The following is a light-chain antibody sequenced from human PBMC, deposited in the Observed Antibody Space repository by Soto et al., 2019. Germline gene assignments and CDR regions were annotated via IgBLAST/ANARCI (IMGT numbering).Light chain of an antibody. Sequence: QSALTQPASVSGSPGQSITISCTGTSSDVGGYNYVSWYQQHPGKAPKIIIYEVTNRPSGVSNRFSGSKSGNTASLTISGLQAEDEADYYCCSYVGARTYVFGTGTKVTVL. CDR1: SSDVGGYNY. CDR3: CSYVGARTYV. CDR2: EVT. J-gene: IGLJ1*01. V-gene: IGLV2-23*02.